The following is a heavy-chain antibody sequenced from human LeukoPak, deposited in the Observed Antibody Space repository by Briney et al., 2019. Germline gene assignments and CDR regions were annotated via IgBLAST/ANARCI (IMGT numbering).Heavy chain of an antibody. V-gene: IGHV4-59*01. J-gene: IGHJ4*02. CDR3: ARAGLGSGWYLDY. CDR1: GGSISSYY. Sequence: SETLSLTCTVSGGSISSYYWSWIRQPPGKGLEWIGYIYYSGSTNYSPSLKSRVTISVDTSKNQFSLKLSSVTAADTAVYYCARAGLGSGWYLDYWGQGTLVTVSS. D-gene: IGHD6-19*01. CDR2: IYYSGST.